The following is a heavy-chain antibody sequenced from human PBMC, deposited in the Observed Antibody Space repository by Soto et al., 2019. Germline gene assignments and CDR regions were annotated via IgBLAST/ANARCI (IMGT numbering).Heavy chain of an antibody. CDR1: GYTFTGYY. V-gene: IGHV1-2*02. CDR2: INPNSGGT. CDR3: ARDLSRWLRGIGY. D-gene: IGHD5-12*01. Sequence: ASVKVSCKASGYTFTGYYMHWVRQAPGQGLEWMGWINPNSGGTNYAQKFQGRVTMTRDTSISTAYMELSRLRSDDTAVYYCARDLSRWLRGIGYCGQGTLVTVSS. J-gene: IGHJ4*02.